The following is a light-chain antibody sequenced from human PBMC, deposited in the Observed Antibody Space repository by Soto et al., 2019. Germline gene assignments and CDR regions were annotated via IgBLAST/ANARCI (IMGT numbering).Light chain of an antibody. Sequence: IQMTHSPSSLSAYVGGRSTITCRASQSISSYLNWYQQKPGKAPKLLIYAASSLQSGVPSRFSGSGSGTDLTLTIRSMQPEDFETYYCNQSYSTQWKSGQGKKVDIK. CDR1: QSISSY. J-gene: IGKJ1*01. V-gene: IGKV1-39*01. CDR2: AAS. CDR3: NQSYSTQWK.